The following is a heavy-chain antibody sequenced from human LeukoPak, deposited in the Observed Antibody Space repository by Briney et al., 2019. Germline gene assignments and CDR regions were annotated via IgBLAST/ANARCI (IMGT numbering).Heavy chain of an antibody. D-gene: IGHD3-22*01. V-gene: IGHV3-49*04. CDR1: GFIFSSYA. CDR2: IRTKAYGETT. J-gene: IGHJ4*02. CDR3: TRGVYYDGRRGYYTDY. Sequence: GGSLRLSCAASGFIFSSYAMSWVRQAPGKGLEWVGFIRTKAYGETTEYAASVKGRFTISRDDSKNIAYLQISSLKTEDTAVYYCTRGVYYDGRRGYYTDYWGQGTLVTVSS.